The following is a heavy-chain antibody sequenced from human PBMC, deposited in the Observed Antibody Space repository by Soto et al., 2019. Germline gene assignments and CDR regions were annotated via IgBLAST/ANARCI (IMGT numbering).Heavy chain of an antibody. D-gene: IGHD3-10*01. CDR3: ARDSGGRQSGSGSYLAGPIDY. V-gene: IGHV3-30-3*01. J-gene: IGHJ4*02. Sequence: QVQLVESGGGVVQPGRSLRLSCAASGFTFSSYAMHWVRQAPGKGLEWVAVISYDGSNKYYADSVKGRFTISRDNSKNTLYLQMKSLRAEYTAVYYCARDSGGRQSGSGSYLAGPIDYWGQGTLVTVSS. CDR1: GFTFSSYA. CDR2: ISYDGSNK.